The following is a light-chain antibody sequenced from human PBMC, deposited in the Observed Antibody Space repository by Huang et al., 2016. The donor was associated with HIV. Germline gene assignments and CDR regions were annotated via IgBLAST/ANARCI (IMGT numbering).Light chain of an antibody. Sequence: AIRMTQSPSSLSASTGDRVNITCQASQDINNFLAWYQQKPGKAPNRLIYAASILETGVPSRFSGSGSGTEFNLSISCLQSEDFATYYCQQYYSYRTFGQGTQVEIK. CDR3: QQYYSYRT. J-gene: IGKJ1*01. CDR1: QDINNF. V-gene: IGKV1-8*01. CDR2: AAS.